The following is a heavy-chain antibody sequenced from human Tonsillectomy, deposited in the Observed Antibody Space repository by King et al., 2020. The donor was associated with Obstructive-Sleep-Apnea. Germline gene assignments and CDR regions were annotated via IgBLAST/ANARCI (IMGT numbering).Heavy chain of an antibody. CDR1: GFTFSSYA. V-gene: IGHV3-23*04. CDR2: ISGSGGNT. J-gene: IGHJ4*02. CDR3: AKARLPYGGFGGRQYYFDS. Sequence: VQLVESGGGLVQPGGSLRLSCAASGFTFSSYAMTWVRQAPGKGLEWVSTISGSGGNTSYADSLGGRFTISRDNSKNTLYLQVISLRAEDTAVYFCAKARLPYGGFGGRQYYFDSWGQGSLVTVSS. D-gene: IGHD5-12*01.